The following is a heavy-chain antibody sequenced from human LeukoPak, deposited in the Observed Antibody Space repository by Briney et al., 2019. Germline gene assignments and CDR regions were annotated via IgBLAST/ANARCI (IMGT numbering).Heavy chain of an antibody. CDR3: ARGAYQIVVVTAPTY. Sequence: GGSLRLSCAASGFSFSTYGIHWVRQAPGKALEWVAVLSSDGSNKYYADSVKGRFTISRDISKNTLYLQMTSLRAEDTAVYYCARGAYQIVVVTAPTYWGQGTLVTVSS. J-gene: IGHJ4*02. CDR2: LSSDGSNK. CDR1: GFSFSTYG. D-gene: IGHD2-21*02. V-gene: IGHV3-30*03.